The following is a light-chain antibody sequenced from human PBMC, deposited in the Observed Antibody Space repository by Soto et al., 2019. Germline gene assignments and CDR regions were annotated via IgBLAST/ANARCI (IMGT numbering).Light chain of an antibody. CDR2: DVS. CDR3: GAFTSRNTYV. V-gene: IGLV2-14*03. J-gene: IGLJ1*01. Sequence: QSVLTQPASVSGSPGQSISISCTGTSSVVGGYSHVSWYQQHPGKAPKVMIYDVSNRPSGVSSRFSGSKSGNTAFLTISGLQAEDEADFYCGAFTSRNTYVFGTGTKVTVL. CDR1: SSVVGGYSH.